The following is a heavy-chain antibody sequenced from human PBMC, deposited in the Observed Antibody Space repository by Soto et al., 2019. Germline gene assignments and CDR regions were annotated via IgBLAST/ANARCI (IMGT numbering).Heavy chain of an antibody. J-gene: IGHJ3*02. CDR1: GGSISSYY. Sequence: SETLSPTCTVSGGSISSYYWSWIRQPPGKGLEWIGYIYHSGSTNYNPSLKSRVTISVDTSKNQFSLKLSSVTAAHTAVYYCSREGGTGAGYCRGVCCYWGHSYGFDIWGQGTMVTVSS. CDR2: IYHSGST. V-gene: IGHV4-59*01. CDR3: SREGGTGAGYCRGVCCYWGHSYGFDI. D-gene: IGHD2-15*01.